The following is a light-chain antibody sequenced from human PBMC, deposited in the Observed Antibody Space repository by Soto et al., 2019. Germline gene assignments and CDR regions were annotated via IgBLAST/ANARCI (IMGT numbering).Light chain of an antibody. CDR1: QSVSNW. J-gene: IGKJ1*01. CDR3: QQYNTYSPET. V-gene: IGKV1-5*03. CDR2: KAS. Sequence: DIQMTQSPSTLSASVGDRVTITCRASQSVSNWLAWYQQKPGKAPKLLIYKASSLESGVPSRFSGSGSGTEFTLTISSLQPDDFATYYCQQYNTYSPETFGRGTKVEIK.